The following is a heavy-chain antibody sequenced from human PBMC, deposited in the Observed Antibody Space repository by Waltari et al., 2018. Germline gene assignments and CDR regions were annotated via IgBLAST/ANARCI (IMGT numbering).Heavy chain of an antibody. CDR3: ARGDSYGSADGFDI. D-gene: IGHD5-18*01. CDR2: IIPILGTA. Sequence: QVQLVQSGAEVTKPGSSVKVSCTASGGLFRSYTRSWVRQAPGQGLECMGRIIPILGTANYAQKFQGRVTITADKSTSTAYMELSSLRSEDTAVYYCARGDSYGSADGFDIWGQGTMVTVSS. V-gene: IGHV1-69*08. J-gene: IGHJ3*02. CDR1: GGLFRSYT.